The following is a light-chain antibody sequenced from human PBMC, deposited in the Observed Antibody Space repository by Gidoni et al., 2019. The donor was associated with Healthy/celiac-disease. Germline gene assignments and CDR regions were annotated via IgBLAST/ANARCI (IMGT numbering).Light chain of an antibody. CDR3: QQYGSSRRIT. J-gene: IGKJ5*01. CDR1: QSVSSSY. CDR2: GAS. Sequence: DIVLTQSPGTLSLSPGERATLSCRASQSVSSSYLAWYQQKPGQAPRLLIYGASSRATGIPDRFSGSGSGTDFTLTISRLEPEDFAVYYCQQYGSSRRITFGQGTRLEIK. V-gene: IGKV3-20*01.